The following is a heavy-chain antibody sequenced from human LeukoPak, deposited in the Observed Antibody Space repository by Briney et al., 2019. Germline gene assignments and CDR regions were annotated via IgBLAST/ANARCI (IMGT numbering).Heavy chain of an antibody. CDR2: ISYDGSNK. J-gene: IGHJ4*02. D-gene: IGHD7-27*01. Sequence: GGSLRLSCAASGFTFSSYAMHWVRQAPGKGLEWVAVISYDGSNKYYADSVKGRFTISRDNSKYTLYLQMSSLRAEDTAVYYCARDERITGESSRFDYWGQGTLVTVSS. CDR3: ARDERITGESSRFDY. CDR1: GFTFSSYA. V-gene: IGHV3-30-3*01.